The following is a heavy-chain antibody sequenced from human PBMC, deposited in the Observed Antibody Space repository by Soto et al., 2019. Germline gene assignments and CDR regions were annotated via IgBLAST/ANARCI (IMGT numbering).Heavy chain of an antibody. Sequence: QVQLVQSGSELKKPGASVKVSCKASGYTFTSYAMNWVRQAPGQGLEWMGWITTNTGNPTYAQGFTGRFVFSLDTSVSYAYLKICSLKGEDTAVYYCARGGATPIFGVAAPYNWFDPWGQGTLVTVSS. CDR1: GYTFTSYA. V-gene: IGHV7-4-1*01. J-gene: IGHJ5*02. CDR2: ITTNTGNP. CDR3: ARGGATPIFGVAAPYNWFDP. D-gene: IGHD3-3*01.